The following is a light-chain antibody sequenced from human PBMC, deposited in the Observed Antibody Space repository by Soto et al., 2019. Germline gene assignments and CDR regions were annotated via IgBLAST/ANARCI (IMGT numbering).Light chain of an antibody. CDR1: SSEVGGYNY. V-gene: IGLV2-14*01. Sequence: QSVPTPPASLSGAPGQSITISCTGNSSEVGGYNYVSWYQQHPGKAPKLMIYDVSNRPSGVSNRFSGSKSCNTASLTISGLQAEDEADYYRSSYTSSSTYVFGTGTKVTVL. CDR2: DVS. CDR3: SSYTSSSTYV. J-gene: IGLJ1*01.